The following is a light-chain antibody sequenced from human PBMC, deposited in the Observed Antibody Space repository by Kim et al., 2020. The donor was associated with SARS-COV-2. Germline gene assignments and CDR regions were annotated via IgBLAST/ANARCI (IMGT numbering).Light chain of an antibody. CDR2: EVS. Sequence: QSALTQPPSASGSPGQSVTISCTGTSSDVGGYNYVSWYQQHPGKAPKLMIYEVSKRPSGVPDRFSGSKSGNTASLTVSGLQAEDEADYYCSSYAGSNSCHVFGTGTKVTVL. CDR1: SSDVGGYNY. J-gene: IGLJ1*01. CDR3: SSYAGSNSCHV. V-gene: IGLV2-8*01.